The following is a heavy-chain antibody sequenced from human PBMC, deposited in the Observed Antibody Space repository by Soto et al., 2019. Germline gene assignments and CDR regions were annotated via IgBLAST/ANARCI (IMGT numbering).Heavy chain of an antibody. D-gene: IGHD3-22*01. J-gene: IGHJ4*02. V-gene: IGHV3-23*01. CDR2: ISDNGGNT. Sequence: VQLLESGGALVQPGGSLRLSCEASGFTFRSYAMSWVRQAPGKGLEWVSAISDNGGNTYYPDPVRGRFTISRDNSKNTLFLQMNSVRAEDTAVYYCAKDFSYDSSGVLDYWGQGTLVTVSS. CDR1: GFTFRSYA. CDR3: AKDFSYDSSGVLDY.